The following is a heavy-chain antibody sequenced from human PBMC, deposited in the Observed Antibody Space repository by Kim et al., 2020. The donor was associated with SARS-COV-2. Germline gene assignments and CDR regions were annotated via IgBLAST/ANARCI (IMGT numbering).Heavy chain of an antibody. Sequence: ASVKVSCKASGYSFTSYGISWVRQAPGQGLEWMGWISAYNGNTNYAQKLQGRVTMTTDTSTSTVYMELRSLRSDDTAVYYCATDMYSGSPGDYWGQGTLVTVSS. CDR3: ATDMYSGSPGDY. CDR2: ISAYNGNT. J-gene: IGHJ4*02. V-gene: IGHV1-18*01. D-gene: IGHD1-26*01. CDR1: GYSFTSYG.